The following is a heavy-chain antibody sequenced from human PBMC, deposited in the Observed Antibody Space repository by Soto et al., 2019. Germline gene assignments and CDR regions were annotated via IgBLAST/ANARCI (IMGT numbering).Heavy chain of an antibody. V-gene: IGHV3-23*01. CDR1: GFTFSTHA. Sequence: TWGSLRLSCVASGFTFSTHAMSWVRQAPGKGLEWVSTFSGSGGNIYYAESVKGRLTISRDDSKNTLYLQMNSLRVEDTAVYYCAKDPPWTVGPLAMDVWGQGTTVTVSS. CDR3: AKDPPWTVGPLAMDV. D-gene: IGHD2-2*01. J-gene: IGHJ6*02. CDR2: FSGSGGNI.